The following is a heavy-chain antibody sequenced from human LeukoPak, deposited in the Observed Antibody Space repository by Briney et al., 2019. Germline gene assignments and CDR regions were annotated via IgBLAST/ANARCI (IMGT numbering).Heavy chain of an antibody. Sequence: TSETLSLTCTVSGGSISSYYWSWIRQHPGKGLEWIGYIYYSGSTYYNPSLKSRVTISVDTSKNQFSLKLSSVTAADTAVYYCARDGFTMVRGVNYYYYGMDVWGQGTTVTVSS. D-gene: IGHD3-10*01. J-gene: IGHJ6*02. V-gene: IGHV4-59*06. CDR3: ARDGFTMVRGVNYYYYGMDV. CDR2: IYYSGST. CDR1: GGSISSYY.